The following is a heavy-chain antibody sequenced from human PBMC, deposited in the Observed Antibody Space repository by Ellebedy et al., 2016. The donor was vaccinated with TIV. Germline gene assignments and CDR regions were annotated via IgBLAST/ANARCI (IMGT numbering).Heavy chain of an antibody. CDR1: GGSISSGGSS. J-gene: IGHJ6*02. D-gene: IGHD3-3*01. Sequence: SETLSLXCAVSGGSISSGGSSWSWIRQPPGKGLEWIGYIYHSGSTYYNPSLKSRVTISVDTSKNQFSLKLSSVTAADTAVYYCARGGPYYDFWSGSLYYYYGMDVWGQGTTVTVSS. CDR2: IYHSGST. V-gene: IGHV4-30-2*01. CDR3: ARGGPYYDFWSGSLYYYYGMDV.